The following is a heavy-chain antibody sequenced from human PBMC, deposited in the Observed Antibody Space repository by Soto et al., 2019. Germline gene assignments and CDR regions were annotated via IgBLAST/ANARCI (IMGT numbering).Heavy chain of an antibody. CDR1: GYSFTSYW. Sequence: ESLKLSCKGCGYSFTSYWISWVRQMPGKGLEWMGRMDPSDSYTNYSPSFQGHVTISADKSISTAYLQWSSLKASDTAMYYCASPRDYYDSSGSFDYWGQGTLVTVSS. CDR3: ASPRDYYDSSGSFDY. D-gene: IGHD3-22*01. CDR2: MDPSDSYT. V-gene: IGHV5-10-1*01. J-gene: IGHJ4*02.